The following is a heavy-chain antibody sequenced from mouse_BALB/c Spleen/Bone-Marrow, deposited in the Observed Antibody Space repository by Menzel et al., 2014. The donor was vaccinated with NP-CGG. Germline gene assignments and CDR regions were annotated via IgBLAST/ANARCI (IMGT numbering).Heavy chain of an antibody. Sequence: EVKLVESGGGLGQPGGSLRLSCATSGFTFTDYYMSWGRQPPGKALEWLGFIRNKANGYTTEYSASVKGRFTISRDNSQSILYLQMNTLRAEDSATYYCARDDYYAMDYWGQGTSVTVSS. CDR1: GFTFTDYY. V-gene: IGHV7-3*02. CDR2: IRNKANGYTT. CDR3: ARDDYYAMDY. J-gene: IGHJ4*01.